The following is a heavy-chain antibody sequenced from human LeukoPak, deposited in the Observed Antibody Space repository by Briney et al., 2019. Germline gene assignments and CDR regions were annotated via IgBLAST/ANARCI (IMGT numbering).Heavy chain of an antibody. J-gene: IGHJ4*02. D-gene: IGHD5-12*01. Sequence: GEALMIPCNGAAYSSTSYWNSCVLQKPARNLQWMGIICPGDFDTRYSPSFQGPITIAADKSIRTAYLQWSSLKASDTAMYYYARQSYRGYDFTYWGQGTLVTVSS. CDR3: ARQSYRGYDFTY. CDR2: ICPGDFDT. V-gene: IGHV5-51*01. CDR1: AYSSTSYW.